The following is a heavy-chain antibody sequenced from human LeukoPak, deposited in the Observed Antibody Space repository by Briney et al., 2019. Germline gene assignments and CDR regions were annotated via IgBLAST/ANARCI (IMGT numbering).Heavy chain of an antibody. V-gene: IGHV3-33*01. CDR2: LWYDGSNK. D-gene: IGHD2-21*02. CDR3: AREGRCGGDCYYDY. CDR1: GFNFRSYG. Sequence: GSLRLSCAASGFNFRSYGMHWVRQAPGKGLEWVAVLWYDGSNKYYADSVKGRFTISRDNSKNTLYRQMNSLRAEDTAVYYCAREGRCGGDCYYDYWGQGTLVTVSS. J-gene: IGHJ4*02.